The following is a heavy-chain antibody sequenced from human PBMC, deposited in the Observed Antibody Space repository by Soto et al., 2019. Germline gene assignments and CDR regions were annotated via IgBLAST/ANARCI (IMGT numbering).Heavy chain of an antibody. J-gene: IGHJ3*01. D-gene: IGHD1-20*01. CDR1: GFTFSNHG. Sequence: QVQLVESGGGVVQPGRSLRLSCAASGFTFSNHGMHWVRQPPGKGLEWVASIWSDGTHEHYADSVKGRFIITRDNSKDTLSLQVDRLRAEDTAVYYCAREGPISGTNPFDVWGQGTMVIISS. V-gene: IGHV3-33*01. CDR2: IWSDGTHE. CDR3: AREGPISGTNPFDV.